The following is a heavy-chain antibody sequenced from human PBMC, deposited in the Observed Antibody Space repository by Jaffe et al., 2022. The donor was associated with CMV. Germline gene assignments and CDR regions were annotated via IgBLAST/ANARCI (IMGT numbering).Heavy chain of an antibody. J-gene: IGHJ6*02. D-gene: IGHD1-7*01. Sequence: QVQLQESGPGLVKPSETLSLTCTVSGGSISSYYWSWIRQPPGKGLEWIGYIYYSGSTNYNPSLKSRVTISVDTSKNQFSLKLSSVTAADTAVYYCARVTGSGELDDYGMDVWGQGTTVTVSS. CDR1: GGSISSYY. CDR3: ARVTGSGELDDYGMDV. V-gene: IGHV4-59*01. CDR2: IYYSGST.